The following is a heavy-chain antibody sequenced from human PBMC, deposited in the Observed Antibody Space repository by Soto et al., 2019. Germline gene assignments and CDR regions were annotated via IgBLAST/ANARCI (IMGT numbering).Heavy chain of an antibody. CDR2: ISSSSATI. J-gene: IGHJ6*02. CDR1: GFAFSSYE. Sequence: GGSLRLSCTASGFAFSSYEMNWVRQAPGKGPEWVSYISSSSATIHYVDSVKGRFTISRDNAKNSVYLQMNSLRAEDSAVYYCARAAGIMTRGFHGMDVWGQGTTVTVSS. V-gene: IGHV3-48*03. D-gene: IGHD3-10*01. CDR3: ARAAGIMTRGFHGMDV.